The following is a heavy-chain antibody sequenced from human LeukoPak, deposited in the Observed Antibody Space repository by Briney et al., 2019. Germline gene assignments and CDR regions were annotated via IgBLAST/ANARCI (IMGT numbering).Heavy chain of an antibody. Sequence: GASVKVSCKASGYTFTGYYMHWVRQAPGQGLEWMGRINPNSGGTNYAQKFQGRVTMTRDTSISTAHMELSRLRSDDTAVYYCARVKGTRGYSYGLDYWGQGTLVTVSS. CDR3: ARVKGTRGYSYGLDY. CDR1: GYTFTGYY. J-gene: IGHJ4*02. D-gene: IGHD5-18*01. V-gene: IGHV1-2*06. CDR2: INPNSGGT.